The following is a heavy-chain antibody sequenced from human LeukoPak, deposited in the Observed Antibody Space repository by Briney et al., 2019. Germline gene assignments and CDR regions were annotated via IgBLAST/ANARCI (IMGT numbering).Heavy chain of an antibody. CDR2: IYYSGST. Sequence: SETLSLTCTVSGGSISSSSYYWGWIRQPPGKGLEWIGSIYYSGSTYYNPSLKSRVTISVDTSKNQFSLKLSSVTAADTAVYYCARDYYGSGSYHNNWFDPWGQGTLVTVSS. D-gene: IGHD3-10*01. CDR1: GGSISSSSYY. V-gene: IGHV4-39*01. CDR3: ARDYYGSGSYHNNWFDP. J-gene: IGHJ5*02.